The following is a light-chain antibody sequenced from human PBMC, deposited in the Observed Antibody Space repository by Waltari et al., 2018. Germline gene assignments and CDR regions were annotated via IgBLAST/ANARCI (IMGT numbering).Light chain of an antibody. CDR2: KAS. CDR3: QHFSTYST. CDR1: QTMSNW. J-gene: IGKJ1*01. V-gene: IGKV1-5*03. Sequence: DIQMTQSPSTLSASVGDTVTIPCRASQTMSNWLAWYQQKPGKAPKVLIYKASNLQSGVPSRFSGSVSGTEFTLTISSLQPDDFATYYCQHFSTYSTFGQGTKVEIK.